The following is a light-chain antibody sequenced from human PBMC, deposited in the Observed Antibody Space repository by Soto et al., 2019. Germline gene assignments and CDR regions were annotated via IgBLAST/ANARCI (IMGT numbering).Light chain of an antibody. J-gene: IGKJ1*01. CDR3: QLYNSHSPAT. V-gene: IGKV1-5*01. CDR1: RSIGDW. Sequence: DIQMTQSPSTLSASVGDRVTITCRASRSIGDWLAWYQQKPGKAPKLMIYDASTLISGVPSRFSGSGYGTEIPPTLSRLQPDEFATFFCQLYNSHSPATFGQGTVVEIK. CDR2: DAS.